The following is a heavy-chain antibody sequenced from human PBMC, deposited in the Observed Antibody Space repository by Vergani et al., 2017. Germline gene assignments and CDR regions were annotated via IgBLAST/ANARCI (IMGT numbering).Heavy chain of an antibody. CDR1: GFTFSSYA. V-gene: IGHV3-23*01. Sequence: EVQLLESGGGLVQPGGSLRLSCAASGFTFSSYAMSWVRQAPGKGLEWVSAISGSGGSTYYADSVKGRFTISRDNSKNTLYLQMNSLRAEGTAVYYCAGVSGISNSNYDYYYGMDVWGQGTTVTVSS. D-gene: IGHD4-11*01. CDR3: AGVSGISNSNYDYYYGMDV. CDR2: ISGSGGST. J-gene: IGHJ6*02.